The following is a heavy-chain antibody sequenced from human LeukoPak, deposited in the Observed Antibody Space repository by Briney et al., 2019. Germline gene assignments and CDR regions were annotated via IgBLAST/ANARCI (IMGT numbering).Heavy chain of an antibody. Sequence: GGSLRLSCAASGLTFSSYWMHWVRQAPGKGLVWVSRINSDGSSTSYADSVKGRFTISRDNAKNTLYLQMNSLRAEDTAVYYSARGPTPPYYYDSSGYYFGYWGQGTLVTVSS. J-gene: IGHJ4*02. CDR1: GLTFSSYW. CDR2: INSDGSST. D-gene: IGHD3-22*01. V-gene: IGHV3-74*01. CDR3: ARGPTPPYYYDSSGYYFGY.